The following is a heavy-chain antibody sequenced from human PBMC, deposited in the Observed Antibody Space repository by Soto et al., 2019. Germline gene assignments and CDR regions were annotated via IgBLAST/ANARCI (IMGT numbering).Heavy chain of an antibody. Sequence: QVQLVESEGGVVQPGRSLRLSCAASGFMFSNHGMHWVRQAPGKGLEWVAVIWSDGNNRYYADSVKGRFTISRDNSKNTVYLQMSSLRVEDTAVYYCVRGDNWNDEASDYWGQGTLVTVSS. V-gene: IGHV3-33*01. CDR1: GFMFSNHG. J-gene: IGHJ4*02. CDR3: VRGDNWNDEASDY. CDR2: IWSDGNNR. D-gene: IGHD1-1*01.